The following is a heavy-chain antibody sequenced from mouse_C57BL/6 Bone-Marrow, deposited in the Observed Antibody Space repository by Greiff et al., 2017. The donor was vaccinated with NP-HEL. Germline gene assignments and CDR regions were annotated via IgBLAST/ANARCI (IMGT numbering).Heavy chain of an antibody. CDR1: GYTFTSYL. D-gene: IGHD1-1*01. Sequence: QVQLQQPGAELVKPGASVKLSCKASGYTFTSYLMHWVKQRPGRGLEWIGRIDPNSGGTKYNEKFKSKATLTVDKPSSTAYMQLNSLTSEDSAVYYCARYYCGSSCFDYWDRGTTLTVSS. J-gene: IGHJ2*01. CDR3: ARYYCGSSCFDY. V-gene: IGHV1-72*01. CDR2: IDPNSGGT.